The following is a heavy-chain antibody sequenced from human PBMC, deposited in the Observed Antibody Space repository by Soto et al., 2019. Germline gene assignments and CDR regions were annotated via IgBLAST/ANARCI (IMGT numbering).Heavy chain of an antibody. V-gene: IGHV4-59*01. CDR1: GGSISSYY. CDR2: IYYSGST. J-gene: IGHJ4*02. D-gene: IGHD3-10*01. Sequence: SATLSLTCTVSGGSISSYYWSWIRQPPGKGLEWIGYIYYSGSTNYNPSLKSRVTISVDTSKNQFSLKLSSVTAADTAVYYCAGRITMVRGVLFDYWGQGTLVTVSS. CDR3: AGRITMVRGVLFDY.